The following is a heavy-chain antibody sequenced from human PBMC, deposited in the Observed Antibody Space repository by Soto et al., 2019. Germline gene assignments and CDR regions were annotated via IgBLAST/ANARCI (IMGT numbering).Heavy chain of an antibody. Sequence: SVKVSCKASGGTFSSYAISWVRQAPGQGLEWMGGIIPIFGTANYAQKFQGRVTITADESTSTAYMELSSLRSEDTAVYYCARASGYYDFWSGSPPTDYSGMDVWGQGTTVTVSS. J-gene: IGHJ6*02. D-gene: IGHD3-3*01. V-gene: IGHV1-69*13. CDR3: ARASGYYDFWSGSPPTDYSGMDV. CDR1: GGTFSSYA. CDR2: IIPIFGTA.